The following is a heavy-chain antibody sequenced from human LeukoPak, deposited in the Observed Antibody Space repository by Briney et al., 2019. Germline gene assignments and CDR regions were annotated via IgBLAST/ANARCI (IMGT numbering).Heavy chain of an antibody. CDR1: GFPFNNAW. J-gene: IGHJ6*02. V-gene: IGHV3-15*01. CDR2: IKSRSDGGTT. Sequence: GGSLRLSCAASGFPFNNAWMSWVRQAPGKGLEWVGRIKSRSDGGTTDYAAPVKGRFTILRDDSKNTLYLQMNSLRAEDTAVYYCAKDKGYTYGSYYYYYGMDVWGQGTTVTVSS. CDR3: AKDKGYTYGSYYYYYGMDV. D-gene: IGHD5-18*01.